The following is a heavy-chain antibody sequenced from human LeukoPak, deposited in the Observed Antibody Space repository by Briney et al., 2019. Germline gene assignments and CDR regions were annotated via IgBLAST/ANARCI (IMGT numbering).Heavy chain of an antibody. CDR2: ISYDGSNK. D-gene: IGHD3-10*01. CDR3: ARRAMVRGVIINRRNYFDY. V-gene: IGHV3-30*03. J-gene: IGHJ4*02. CDR1: GFTFSSYG. Sequence: GALRLSCAASGFTFSSYGMHWVRQAPGKGLEWVAVISYDGSNKYYADSVKGRFTISRDNSKNTLYLQMNSLRAEDTAVYYCARRAMVRGVIINRRNYFDYWGQGTLVTVSS.